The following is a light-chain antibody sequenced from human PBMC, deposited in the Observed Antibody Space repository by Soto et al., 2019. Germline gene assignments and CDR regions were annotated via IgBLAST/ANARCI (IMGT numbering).Light chain of an antibody. CDR3: QQYGNSPKT. CDR1: QSVTSSY. Sequence: PGERATLSCRASQSVTSSYLAWYQQKPGQAPRLLIYGASNRATGIPDRFSGSGSGTDFTLTINGLEAEDRAVYYCQQYGNSPKTFGQGTKLEI. J-gene: IGKJ1*01. CDR2: GAS. V-gene: IGKV3-20*01.